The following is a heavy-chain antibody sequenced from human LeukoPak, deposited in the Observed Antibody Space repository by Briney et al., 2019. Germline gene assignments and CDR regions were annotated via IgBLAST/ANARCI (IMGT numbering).Heavy chain of an antibody. CDR3: ARLGYDSSGYRTYYFDY. J-gene: IGHJ4*02. V-gene: IGHV5-51*01. Sequence: GESLKISCKGSGYKFTTYWIAWVRQMPGKGLEWMGMIYPGDSDTRYSPSFQGQVTISADKSISTAYLQWSSLKASDTAMYYCARLGYDSSGYRTYYFDYWGQGTLVTVSS. CDR2: IYPGDSDT. D-gene: IGHD3-22*01. CDR1: GYKFTTYW.